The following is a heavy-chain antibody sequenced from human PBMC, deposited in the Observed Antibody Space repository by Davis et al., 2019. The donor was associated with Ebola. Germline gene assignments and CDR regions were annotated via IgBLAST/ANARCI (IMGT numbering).Heavy chain of an antibody. Sequence: ASVKVSCKASGGTFSSYAISWVRQATGQGLEWMGWISAYNGNTNYAQKLQGRVTMTTDTSTSTAYMELRSLRSDDTAVYYCARFPVTTVDYWGQGTLVTVSS. CDR1: GGTFSSYA. CDR3: ARFPVTTVDY. CDR2: ISAYNGNT. D-gene: IGHD4-17*01. V-gene: IGHV1-18*01. J-gene: IGHJ4*02.